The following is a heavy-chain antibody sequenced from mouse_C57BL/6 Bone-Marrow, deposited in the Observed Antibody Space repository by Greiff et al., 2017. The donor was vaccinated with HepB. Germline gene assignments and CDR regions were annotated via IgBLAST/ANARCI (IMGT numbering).Heavy chain of an antibody. D-gene: IGHD1-1*01. J-gene: IGHJ2*01. CDR2: IYPRSGNT. CDR3: ARRGPTTVDY. CDR1: GYTFTSYG. V-gene: IGHV1-81*01. Sequence: VKVVESGAELARPGASVKLSCKASGYTFTSYGISWVKQRTGQGLEWIGEIYPRSGNTYYNEKFKGKATLTADKSSSTAYMELRSLTSEDSAVYFCARRGPTTVDYWGQGTTLTVSS.